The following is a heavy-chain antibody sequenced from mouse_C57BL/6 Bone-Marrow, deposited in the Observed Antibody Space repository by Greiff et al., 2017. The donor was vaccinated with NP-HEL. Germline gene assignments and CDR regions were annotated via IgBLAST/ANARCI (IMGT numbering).Heavy chain of an antibody. Sequence: QVQLQQPGAELVRPGSSVKLSCKASGYTFTSYWMDWVKQRPGQGLEWIGNIYPSDSETHYNQKFKGKSTLTVDKSSSTAYMQLSSLTSEDSAVYYCATDDGYYHYFDYWGQGTTLTVSS. CDR2: IYPSDSET. CDR1: GYTFTSYW. CDR3: ATDDGYYHYFDY. D-gene: IGHD2-3*01. J-gene: IGHJ2*01. V-gene: IGHV1-61*01.